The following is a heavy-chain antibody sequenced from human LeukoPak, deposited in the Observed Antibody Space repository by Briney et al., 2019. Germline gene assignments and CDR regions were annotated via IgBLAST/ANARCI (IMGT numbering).Heavy chain of an antibody. CDR1: GGSISSSNW. Sequence: SETLSLTCAVSGGSISSSNWWSWVRQPPGKGLEWIGEIYHSGSTNYNPSLKSRVTISVDKSKNQFSLKLSSVTAADTAVYYCAGQLRYFDWLPRGNWFDPWGQGTLVTVSS. J-gene: IGHJ5*02. V-gene: IGHV4-4*02. CDR2: IYHSGST. D-gene: IGHD3-9*01. CDR3: AGQLRYFDWLPRGNWFDP.